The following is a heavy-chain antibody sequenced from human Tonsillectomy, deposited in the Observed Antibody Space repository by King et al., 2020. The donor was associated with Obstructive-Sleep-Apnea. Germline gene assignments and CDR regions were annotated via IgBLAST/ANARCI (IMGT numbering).Heavy chain of an antibody. D-gene: IGHD6-6*01. Sequence: VQLVESGGGVVQPGRSLRLSCAASGFTFSSYAMHWVRQAPGKGLEWVAVISYDGSNKYYADSVKGRFTISRDNSKKTLYLQMNSLRAEDTAVYYCAREQGLAVYSSSSSWFDPWGQGTLVTVSS. J-gene: IGHJ5*02. V-gene: IGHV3-30*04. CDR3: AREQGLAVYSSSSSWFDP. CDR2: ISYDGSNK. CDR1: GFTFSSYA.